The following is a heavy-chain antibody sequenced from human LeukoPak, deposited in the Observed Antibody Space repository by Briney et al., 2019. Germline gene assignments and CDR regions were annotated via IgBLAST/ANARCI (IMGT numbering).Heavy chain of an antibody. Sequence: GRSLRLSCAASGYTFSSYGMHWVRQAPGKGLEWVAVISYDGSNKYYADSVKGRFTISRDNAKNSLYLQTDSLRAEDTALYFCARDGDYDRSYRSGFDYWGQGTLVTVSS. CDR1: GYTFSSYG. CDR2: ISYDGSNK. J-gene: IGHJ4*02. D-gene: IGHD3-10*02. V-gene: IGHV3-30*03. CDR3: ARDGDYDRSYRSGFDY.